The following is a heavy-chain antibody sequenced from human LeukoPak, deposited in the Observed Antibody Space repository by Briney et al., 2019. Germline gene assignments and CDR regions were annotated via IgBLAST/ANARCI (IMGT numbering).Heavy chain of an antibody. Sequence: GGSLRLSCAASGFTFSSYSMNWVRQAPGKGLEWVSSISSSSSYIYYADSVKGRFTISRDNAKNSLYLQTNSLRAEDTAVYYCASDASLCGGDCYPYWYFDLWGRGTLVTVSS. CDR1: GFTFSSYS. V-gene: IGHV3-21*01. CDR3: ASDASLCGGDCYPYWYFDL. CDR2: ISSSSSYI. D-gene: IGHD2-21*02. J-gene: IGHJ2*01.